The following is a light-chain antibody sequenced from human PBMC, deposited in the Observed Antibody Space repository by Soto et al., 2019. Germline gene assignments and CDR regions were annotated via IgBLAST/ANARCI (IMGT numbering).Light chain of an antibody. CDR2: KAS. CDR1: QSISSC. J-gene: IGKJ1*01. Sequence: DIQMTQSPSTLSASVGDRVTITCRASQSISSCLAWYQQKPGKAPKLLIYKASSLESGVPSMFSGSGSATEITLTTSSLQPDDFSTYYYQQYNSYSWVFGQETKVEIK. CDR3: QQYNSYSWV. V-gene: IGKV1-5*03.